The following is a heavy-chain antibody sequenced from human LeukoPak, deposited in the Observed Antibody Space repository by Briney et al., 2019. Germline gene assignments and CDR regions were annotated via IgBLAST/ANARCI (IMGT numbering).Heavy chain of an antibody. CDR3: ASSCSGGSCGP. V-gene: IGHV3-21*01. CDR1: GFTFSNSW. D-gene: IGHD2-15*01. J-gene: IGHJ5*02. Sequence: GGSLRLSCAASGFTFSNSWMHWVRQAPGKGLEWVSSISSSSSYIYYADSVKGRFTISRDNAKNSLYLQMNSLRAEDTAVYYCASSCSGGSCGPWGQGTLVTVSS. CDR2: ISSSSSYI.